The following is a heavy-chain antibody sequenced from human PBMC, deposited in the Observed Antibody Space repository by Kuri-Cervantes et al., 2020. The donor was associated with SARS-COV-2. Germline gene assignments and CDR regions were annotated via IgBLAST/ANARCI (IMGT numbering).Heavy chain of an antibody. CDR1: GGTFSSYA. D-gene: IGHD3-22*01. V-gene: IGHV1-69*13. J-gene: IGHJ6*02. Sequence: SVKVSCKASGGTFSSYAISWVRQAPGQGLEWMGGIIPIFGTANYAQKFQGRVTITADESTSTAYMELSSLRSDDTAVYYCARGGDYYDSSGYLSWGYYYGMDVWGQGTTVT. CDR2: IIPIFGTA. CDR3: ARGGDYYDSSGYLSWGYYYGMDV.